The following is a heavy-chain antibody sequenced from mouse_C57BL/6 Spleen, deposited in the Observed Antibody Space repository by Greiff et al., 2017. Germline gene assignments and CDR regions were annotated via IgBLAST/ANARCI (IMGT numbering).Heavy chain of an antibody. CDR3: ARYYYSSSASYGYFDV. CDR2: ILPGSGST. J-gene: IGHJ1*03. Sequence: QVQLQQSGAELMKPGASVKLSCKATGYTFTGYWIEWVKQTPGHGLEWIGDILPGSGSTNYNETFKGKATFTADTSSNTAYLQLRSLTTEDSAIEYCARYYYSSSASYGYFDVWGTGTTVTVSS. D-gene: IGHD1-1*01. V-gene: IGHV1-9*01. CDR1: GYTFTGYW.